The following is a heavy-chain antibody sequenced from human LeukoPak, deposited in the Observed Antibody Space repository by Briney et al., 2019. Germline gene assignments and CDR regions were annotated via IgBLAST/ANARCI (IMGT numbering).Heavy chain of an antibody. Sequence: GGSVRLSCVASGITFSNYAVSWVRQAPEKGLDWVSVISGSAHKIRYADSVKGRFTISRDNSENIVYLQMNNLRVEDTAVYYCAGRPTGYSSGYIHWGQGTLVTVSS. J-gene: IGHJ4*02. D-gene: IGHD5-18*01. CDR2: ISGSAHKI. CDR1: GITFSNYA. CDR3: AGRPTGYSSGYIH. V-gene: IGHV3-23*01.